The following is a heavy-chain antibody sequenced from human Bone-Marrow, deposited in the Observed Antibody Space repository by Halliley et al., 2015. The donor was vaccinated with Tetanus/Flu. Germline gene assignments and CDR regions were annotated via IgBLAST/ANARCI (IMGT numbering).Heavy chain of an antibody. CDR3: AKDRDYDFWSGYSL. J-gene: IGHJ4*02. CDR2: IIGNGGTT. V-gene: IGHV3-23*01. Sequence: SLRLSCAASGFPFDNYVLSWVRQAPGKGLEWVSSIIGNGGTTYYEDSVKGRFSISRDNSKNTLYLQMRRLRAEDTAVYFCAKDRDYDFWSGYSLWGQGVLVTVSS. D-gene: IGHD3-3*01. CDR1: GFPFDNYV.